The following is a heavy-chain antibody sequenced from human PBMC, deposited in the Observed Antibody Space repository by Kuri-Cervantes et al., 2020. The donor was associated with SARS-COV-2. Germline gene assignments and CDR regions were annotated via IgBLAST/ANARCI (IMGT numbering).Heavy chain of an antibody. CDR3: ARSTVGFDS. Sequence: GESLKISCAASGFSVRSNYMSWVRQAPGRGLEWVSSIYSSGSTYYADSVKGRFTSSRENYKNTVHLQLNSLRVEDTAVYYCARSTVGFDSWGQGTLVTVSS. J-gene: IGHJ4*02. CDR2: IYSSGST. D-gene: IGHD4-23*01. CDR1: GFSVRSNY. V-gene: IGHV3-53*01.